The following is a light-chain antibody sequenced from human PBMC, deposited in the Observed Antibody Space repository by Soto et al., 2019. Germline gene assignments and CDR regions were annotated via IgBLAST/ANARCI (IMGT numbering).Light chain of an antibody. CDR1: QRISNY. J-gene: IGKJ5*01. V-gene: IGKV1-39*01. CDR3: QQSYSTPRT. Sequence: DIQMTHSPSSLSASVGDRVAITCRASQRISNYLNWYQQKPGKAPKLLIYAASTLQSGVPSRFSGSGSGTAFTLTISSLQPEDFATYYCQQSYSTPRTFGQGTRLEIK. CDR2: AAS.